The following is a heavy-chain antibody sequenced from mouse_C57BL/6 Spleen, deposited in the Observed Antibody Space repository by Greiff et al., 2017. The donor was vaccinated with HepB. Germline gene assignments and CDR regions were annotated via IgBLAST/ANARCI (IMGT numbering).Heavy chain of an antibody. CDR2: IDPANGNT. D-gene: IGHD2-2*01. V-gene: IGHV14-3*01. J-gene: IGHJ4*01. CDR3: GRGYRERHGAMDY. CDR1: GFNIKNTY. Sequence: VQLQQSVAELVRPGASVKLSCTASGFNIKNTYMHWVKQRPEQGLEWIGRIDPANGNTKYTPKFQGKATIIADTSSTTAYLQLSSLTSEDTAIYYCGRGYRERHGAMDYWGQGTSVTVSS.